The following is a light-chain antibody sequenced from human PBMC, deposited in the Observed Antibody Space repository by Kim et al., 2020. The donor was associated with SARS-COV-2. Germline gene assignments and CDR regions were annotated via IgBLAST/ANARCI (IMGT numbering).Light chain of an antibody. CDR2: SNN. V-gene: IGLV1-44*01. J-gene: IGLJ3*02. Sequence: QSVLTQPPSASGTPGQRVTISCSGSTSNIGSNTVNWYQQVPGTAPKLLIYSNNYRPSGVPDRFSGSKSGTSASLVISGLQSEDESDYYCAAWDDSLNGQVFGGGTKLTVL. CDR3: AAWDDSLNGQV. CDR1: TSNIGSNT.